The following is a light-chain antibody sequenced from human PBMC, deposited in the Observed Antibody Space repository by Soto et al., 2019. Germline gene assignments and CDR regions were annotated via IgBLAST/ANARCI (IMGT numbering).Light chain of an antibody. Sequence: QSVLTQPASVSGSPGQSITISCTGTSSDIGDDNYVSWYRQHPGEVPRLILYDVNNRPSGVSNRFSGSKSGDTASLTISGLQAEDEADYYCSSYAASSLGFGGGTKLTVL. CDR3: SSYAASSLG. CDR1: SSDIGDDNY. J-gene: IGLJ2*01. V-gene: IGLV2-14*03. CDR2: DVN.